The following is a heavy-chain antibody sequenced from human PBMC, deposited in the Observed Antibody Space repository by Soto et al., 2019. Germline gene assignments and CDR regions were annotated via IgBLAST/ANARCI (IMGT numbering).Heavy chain of an antibody. CDR2: ISGSGGST. D-gene: IGHD2-2*01. CDR3: AKPPPLVVVPAATGGYYYYYYMDV. Sequence: GGSLRLSCAASGFTFSSYAMSWVRQAPGKGLEWVSAISGSGGSTYYADSVKGRFTISRDNSKNTLYLQMNSLRAEDTAVYYCAKPPPLVVVPAATGGYYYYYYMDVWGKGTTVTVSS. CDR1: GFTFSSYA. V-gene: IGHV3-23*01. J-gene: IGHJ6*03.